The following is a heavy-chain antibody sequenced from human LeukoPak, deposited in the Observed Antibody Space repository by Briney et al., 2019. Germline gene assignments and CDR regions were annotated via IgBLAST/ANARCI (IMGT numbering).Heavy chain of an antibody. V-gene: IGHV4-39*01. D-gene: IGHD3-22*01. CDR3: ARYGNVIVVVSARGYDS. CDR2: IYYSGNT. CDR1: GGSISSNGYY. Sequence: SETLSLTCTVSGGSISSNGYYWGWIRQPPGKGLEWIGSIYYSGNTYYNPSLKSRVTISVDTSKNQFSLRLSSVTAADTAFYDCARYGNVIVVVSARGYDSWGQGTLVTVSS. J-gene: IGHJ5*01.